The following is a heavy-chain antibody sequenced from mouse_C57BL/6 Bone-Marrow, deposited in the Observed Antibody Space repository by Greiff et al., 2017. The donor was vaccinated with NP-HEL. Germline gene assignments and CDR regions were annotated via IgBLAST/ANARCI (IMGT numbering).Heavy chain of an antibody. CDR1: GYTFTSYW. CDR3: ARYYYGSMEAMDY. CDR2: IDPSDSYT. V-gene: IGHV1-50*01. Sequence: QVQLQQPGAELVKPGASVKLSCKASGYTFTSYWMQWVKQRPGQGLEWIGEIDPSDSYTNSNQQFKGKATLTVDTSSSTAYLQLNSLTSEDSSVYYCARYYYGSMEAMDYWGQGTSVTVSS. J-gene: IGHJ4*01. D-gene: IGHD1-1*01.